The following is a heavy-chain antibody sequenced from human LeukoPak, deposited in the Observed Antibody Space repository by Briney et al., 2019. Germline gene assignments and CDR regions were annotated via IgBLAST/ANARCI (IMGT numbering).Heavy chain of an antibody. V-gene: IGHV7-4-1*02. Sequence: ASVKVSCKASGYTFTNYFMHWVRQAPGLGLEWMGWINTNTGNPTYAQGFTGRFVFSLDTSVSTAYLQISSLKAEDTAVYYCARSTPGASDYWGQGTLVTVSS. CDR2: INTNTGNP. CDR1: GYTFTNYF. D-gene: IGHD4/OR15-4a*01. J-gene: IGHJ4*02. CDR3: ARSTPGASDY.